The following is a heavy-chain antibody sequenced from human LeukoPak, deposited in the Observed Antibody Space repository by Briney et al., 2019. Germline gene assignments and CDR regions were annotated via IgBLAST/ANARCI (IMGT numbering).Heavy chain of an antibody. J-gene: IGHJ5*02. CDR2: IWYDGSNK. CDR1: GFTFSSYG. D-gene: IGHD3-10*01. Sequence: PGRSLRLSCAASGFTFSSYGMHWVRQAPGKGLEWVAVIWYDGSNKYYADSVKGRFTISRDNSKNTLYLQMNSLRAEDTAVYYCARGYGSGTYYNGWFDPWGQGTLVTVSS. CDR3: ARGYGSGTYYNGWFDP. V-gene: IGHV3-33*01.